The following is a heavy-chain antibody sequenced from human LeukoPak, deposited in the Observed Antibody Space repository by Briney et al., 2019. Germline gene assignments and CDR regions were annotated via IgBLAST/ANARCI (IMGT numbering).Heavy chain of an antibody. V-gene: IGHV4-34*01. CDR3: ARRWNYGRNYYIDV. J-gene: IGHJ6*03. D-gene: IGHD1-7*01. CDR1: GGSFNIYY. Sequence: SETLSLTCAVYGGSFNIYYWSWIRQSPEKGLEWIGEMNDGGTINYNPSLLSRVTISLDRSKNQFSLKLTSVTTAGTAVYYCARRWNYGRNYYIDVWGNGATVSVSS. CDR2: MNDGGTI.